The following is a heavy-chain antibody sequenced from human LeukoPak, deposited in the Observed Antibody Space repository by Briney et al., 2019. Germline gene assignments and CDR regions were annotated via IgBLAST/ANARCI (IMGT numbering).Heavy chain of an antibody. D-gene: IGHD4-23*01. CDR2: IYYSGST. J-gene: IGHJ3*02. V-gene: IGHV4-59*01. CDR1: GGSFSGYY. Sequence: KPSETLSLTCAVYGGSFSGYYWSWIRQPPGKGLEWIGYIYYSGSTNCNPSVKSRVAMSVDTSKKQFSLKLSSLTAADTAVYYCARGGTAVIAPYAFDIWGQGTMVTVSS. CDR3: ARGGTAVIAPYAFDI.